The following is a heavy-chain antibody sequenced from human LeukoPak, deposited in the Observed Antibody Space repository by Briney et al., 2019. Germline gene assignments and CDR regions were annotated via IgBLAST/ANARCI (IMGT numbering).Heavy chain of an antibody. CDR2: ISSSGSTI. V-gene: IGHV3-11*01. CDR1: GFTFSDYY. Sequence: PGGSLRLSCAASGFTFSDYYMSWIRQAPGKGLEWVSYISSSGSTIYYADSVKGRFTISRDNAKNSLYLQMNSLRAEDTAVYYCARDLVRYFDWYNWFDPWGQGTLDTVSS. J-gene: IGHJ5*02. CDR3: ARDLVRYFDWYNWFDP. D-gene: IGHD3-9*01.